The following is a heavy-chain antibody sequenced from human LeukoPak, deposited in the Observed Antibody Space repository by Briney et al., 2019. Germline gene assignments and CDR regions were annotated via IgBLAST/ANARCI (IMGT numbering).Heavy chain of an antibody. CDR3: ASRGYSYGSPGYFDY. J-gene: IGHJ4*02. CDR2: IIPIFGTA. D-gene: IGHD5-18*01. Sequence: SVKVSCKASGGTFSSYAISWVQQAPGQGLEWMGRIIPIFGTANYAQKFQGRVTITTDESTSTAYMELSSLRSEDTAVYYCASRGYSYGSPGYFDYWGQGTLVTVSS. V-gene: IGHV1-69*05. CDR1: GGTFSSYA.